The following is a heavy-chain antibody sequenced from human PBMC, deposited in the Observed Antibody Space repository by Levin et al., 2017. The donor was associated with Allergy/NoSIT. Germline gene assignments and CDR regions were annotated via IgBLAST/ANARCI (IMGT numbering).Heavy chain of an antibody. J-gene: IGHJ4*02. CDR2: ISGSGGST. CDR1: GFTFSSYA. Sequence: GESLKISCAASGFTFSSYAMSWVRQAPGKGLEWVSAISGSGGSTYYADSVKGRFTISRDNSKNTLYLQMNSLRAEDTAVYYCAKDVFLPYYDFWSGYYDYWGQGTLVTVSS. CDR3: AKDVFLPYYDFWSGYYDY. D-gene: IGHD3-3*01. V-gene: IGHV3-23*01.